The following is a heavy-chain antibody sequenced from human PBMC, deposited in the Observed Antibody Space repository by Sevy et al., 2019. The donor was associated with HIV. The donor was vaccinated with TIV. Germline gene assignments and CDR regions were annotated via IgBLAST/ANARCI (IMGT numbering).Heavy chain of an antibody. CDR2: IKQDGSVK. CDR1: GFTLNNYW. CDR3: VRAIAADGSF. Sequence: GGSLRLSCVASGFTLNNYWMNWVRQAPGKGLEWVANIKQDGSVKYYVDSVKGRFTISRDNARNLVFLQMNSLRVEDTALYYCVRAIAADGSFWGQGTLVTVSS. V-gene: IGHV3-7*01. J-gene: IGHJ4*02. D-gene: IGHD6-13*01.